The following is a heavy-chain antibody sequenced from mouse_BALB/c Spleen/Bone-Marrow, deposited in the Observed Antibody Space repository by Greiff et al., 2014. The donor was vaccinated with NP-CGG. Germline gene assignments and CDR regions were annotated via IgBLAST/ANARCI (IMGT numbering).Heavy chain of an antibody. V-gene: IGHV1S81*02. J-gene: IGHJ3*01. CDR2: INPSNGGT. CDR1: GYTFTSYY. D-gene: IGHD2-4*01. Sequence: VKLQESGAELVEPGASVKLSCKASGYTFTSYYMYWVKQRPGQGLEWIGEINPSNGGTNFNEKFKSKATLTVDKSSSTAYMQLSSLTSEDSAVYYCTRGCDSPFAYWGQGTLVTVSA. CDR3: TRGCDSPFAY.